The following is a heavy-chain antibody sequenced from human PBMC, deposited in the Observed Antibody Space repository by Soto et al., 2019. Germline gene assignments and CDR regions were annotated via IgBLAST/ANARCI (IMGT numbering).Heavy chain of an antibody. CDR2: MYHSGST. J-gene: IGHJ3*02. CDR3: ARFYLVREDRGAFDI. V-gene: IGHV4-30-2*01. D-gene: IGHD3-10*01. Sequence: SETLSLTCAVSGGSISSGGYSWSWIRQPPGKGLEWIGYMYHSGSTYYNPSLKSRVTISVDTSKNQFSLKLSSVTAADTAVYYCARFYLVREDRGAFDIWGQRTMVIVSS. CDR1: GGSISSGGYS.